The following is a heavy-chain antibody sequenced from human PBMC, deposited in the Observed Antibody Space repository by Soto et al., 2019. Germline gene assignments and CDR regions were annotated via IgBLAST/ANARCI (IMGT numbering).Heavy chain of an antibody. D-gene: IGHD3-22*01. J-gene: IGHJ4*02. Sequence: SGPTLVNPTQTLTLTCTFSGFSLNTSGVGVGWIRQPPGKALEWLALIYWDDDNRYSPSLKSRLTITKDTSKNQVVLTMTNMDPVDTATYYCAHRNGYYDTSGYFTYWGQGTLVTVSS. CDR1: GFSLNTSGVG. CDR2: IYWDDDN. V-gene: IGHV2-5*02. CDR3: AHRNGYYDTSGYFTY.